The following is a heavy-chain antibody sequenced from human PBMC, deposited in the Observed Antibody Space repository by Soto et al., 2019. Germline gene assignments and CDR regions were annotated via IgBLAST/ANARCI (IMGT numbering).Heavy chain of an antibody. CDR2: IRSKANSDAT. D-gene: IGHD1-1*01. V-gene: IGHV3-73*01. Sequence: GGSLRLSCAASGFTFSGSAMHWVRQASGKGLEWVGRIRSKANSDATAYAASVKGRFTISRDDSKNTAYLQMNSLKTEDTAVYYCTKGTVYYFDYWGQGILVTVSS. CDR3: TKGTVYYFDY. J-gene: IGHJ4*02. CDR1: GFTFSGSA.